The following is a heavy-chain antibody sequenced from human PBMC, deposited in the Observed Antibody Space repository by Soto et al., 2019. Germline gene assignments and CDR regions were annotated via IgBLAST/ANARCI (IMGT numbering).Heavy chain of an antibody. D-gene: IGHD3-10*01. J-gene: IGHJ4*02. Sequence: QVQLVQSGAEVKKPGASLKISCKASGYTFTSFYIHWVRQAPGQGLEWMAIINPTGGSASYAQRFQGRVTVTRVTSTGTVYMEMRSLTSEDTAVYYCARAGRATVSLYMFDFWGQGTQVTVSS. CDR1: GYTFTSFY. CDR2: INPTGGSA. V-gene: IGHV1-46*01. CDR3: ARAGRATVSLYMFDF.